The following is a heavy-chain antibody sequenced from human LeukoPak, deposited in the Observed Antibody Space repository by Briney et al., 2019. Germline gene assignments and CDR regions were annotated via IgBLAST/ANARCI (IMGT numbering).Heavy chain of an antibody. CDR3: ARDLYYYDSSGYYLDY. Sequence: ASVKVSCKASGYTFTGYYMHWVRQAPGQGLEWMGWINPNSGGTNYAQKFQGRVTMTRDTSISTAYMELSSLRSEDTAVYYCARDLYYYDSSGYYLDYWGQGTLVTVSS. V-gene: IGHV1-2*02. CDR2: INPNSGGT. D-gene: IGHD3-22*01. J-gene: IGHJ4*02. CDR1: GYTFTGYY.